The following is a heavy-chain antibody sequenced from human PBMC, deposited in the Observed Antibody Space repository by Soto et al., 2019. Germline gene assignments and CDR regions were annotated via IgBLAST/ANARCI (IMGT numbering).Heavy chain of an antibody. CDR2: IYYSGST. Sequence: SETLSLTCTVSGGSISSYYWSWIRQPPGKGLEWIGYIYYSGSTNYNPSHKSRVTISVDTSKNQFSLKLSSVTAADTAVYYCARASSDYYDSSGPNYFDYWGQGTLVTVSS. J-gene: IGHJ4*02. CDR1: GGSISSYY. D-gene: IGHD3-22*01. CDR3: ARASSDYYDSSGPNYFDY. V-gene: IGHV4-59*01.